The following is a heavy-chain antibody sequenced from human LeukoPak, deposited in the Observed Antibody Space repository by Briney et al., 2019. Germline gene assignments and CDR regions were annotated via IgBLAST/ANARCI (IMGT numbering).Heavy chain of an antibody. CDR1: GFTFSSHW. V-gene: IGHV3-74*01. CDR2: INSDGSST. CDR3: AREAPPDY. Sequence: PGGSLRLSCAASGFTFSSHWMHWVRQAPGKGLVWVSRINSDGSSTIYPDSVKGRFTISRDNSKNTLYLQMNSLKTEDTAVYYCAREAPPDYWGQGTLVTVSS. J-gene: IGHJ4*02.